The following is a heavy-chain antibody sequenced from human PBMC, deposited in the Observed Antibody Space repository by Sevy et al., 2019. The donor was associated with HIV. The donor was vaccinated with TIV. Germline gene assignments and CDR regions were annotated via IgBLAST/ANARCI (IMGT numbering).Heavy chain of an antibody. CDR2: TYYRSKWYN. CDR3: ARAITIFGLTIMLDP. CDR1: GDSVSGDSVA. Sequence: SETLSLTCAISGDSVSGDSVAWNWIRQSPSRGLEWLGRTYYRSKWYNDYALSVKGRILVSTDTSKNQVSLQLNSVTPEDTAVYYCARAITIFGLTIMLDPWGQGTLVTVSP. V-gene: IGHV6-1*01. D-gene: IGHD3-3*01. J-gene: IGHJ5*02.